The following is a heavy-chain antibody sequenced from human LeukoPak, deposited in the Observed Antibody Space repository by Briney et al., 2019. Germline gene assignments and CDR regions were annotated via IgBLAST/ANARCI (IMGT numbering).Heavy chain of an antibody. V-gene: IGHV3-30*03. CDR3: ARDPSLAFFDY. Sequence: GGSLRLSCAASGFTFSNYGMTWVRQAPGKGLEWVAVISYDGSNKYYADSVKGRFTISRDNSKNTLYLQMNSLRAEDTAVYYCARDPSLAFFDYWGQGTLVTVSS. J-gene: IGHJ4*02. CDR2: ISYDGSNK. CDR1: GFTFSNYG.